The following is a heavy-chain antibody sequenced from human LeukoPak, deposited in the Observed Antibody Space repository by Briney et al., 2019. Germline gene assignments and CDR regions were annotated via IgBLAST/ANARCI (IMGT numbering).Heavy chain of an antibody. CDR2: IRYDGGNQ. CDR3: ARDGRPSAPGGYQFDY. V-gene: IGHV3-30*02. D-gene: IGHD2-2*01. Sequence: GGSLRLSCAASGFTFSSYGIHWVRQAPGKGLEWVAFIRYDGGNQYYADSVKGRFTISRDNSKNTLYVQMNSLRVEDAAVYYCARDGRPSAPGGYQFDYWGQGTLVTVSS. CDR1: GFTFSSYG. J-gene: IGHJ4*02.